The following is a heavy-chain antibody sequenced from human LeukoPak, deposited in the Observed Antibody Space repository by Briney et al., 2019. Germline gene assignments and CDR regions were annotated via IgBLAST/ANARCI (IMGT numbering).Heavy chain of an antibody. Sequence: SETLSLTCTVSGGSISSGSYYWSWIRQHPGKGLEWIGYIYYSGSTYYNPSLKSRVTISVDTSKNQFSLKLSSVTAADTAVYYCARDLGRLIDYWGQGTLVTVSS. CDR3: ARDLGRLIDY. CDR2: IYYSGST. V-gene: IGHV4-31*03. J-gene: IGHJ4*02. CDR1: GGSISSGSYY. D-gene: IGHD1-26*01.